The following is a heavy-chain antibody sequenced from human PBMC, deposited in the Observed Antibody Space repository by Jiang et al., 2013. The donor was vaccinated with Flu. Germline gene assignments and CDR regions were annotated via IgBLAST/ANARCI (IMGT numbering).Heavy chain of an antibody. J-gene: IGHJ6*02. CDR1: GYTFTSYD. V-gene: IGHV1-8*01. CDR2: MNPNSGNT. CDR3: ARYYDSSAYYPSDYYYYGMDV. Sequence: GAEVKKPGASVKVSCKASGYTFTSYDINWVRQATGQGLEWMGWMNPNSGNTGYAQKFQGRVTMTRNTSISTAFMELSSLRSEDTAVYYCARYYDSSAYYPSDYYYYGMDVWGQGTTVTVSS. D-gene: IGHD3-22*01.